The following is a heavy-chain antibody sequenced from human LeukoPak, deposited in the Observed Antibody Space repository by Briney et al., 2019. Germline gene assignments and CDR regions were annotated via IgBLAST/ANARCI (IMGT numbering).Heavy chain of an antibody. V-gene: IGHV3-64*01. J-gene: IGHJ4*02. Sequence: PGGSLRLSCAASGFTFSSFSMHWVRQAPGKGLECVSVISSDGGSTYYANSVKGRFTISRDNSKNTLYLQMNSLRAEDTAVYYCAKDRYYDNTGDHYESEYWGQGTLVTVSS. CDR2: ISSDGGST. D-gene: IGHD3-22*01. CDR1: GFTFSSFS. CDR3: AKDRYYDNTGDHYESEY.